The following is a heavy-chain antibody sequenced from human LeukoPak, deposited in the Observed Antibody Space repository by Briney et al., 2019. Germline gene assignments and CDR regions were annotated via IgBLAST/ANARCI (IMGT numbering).Heavy chain of an antibody. CDR1: GFTFSNYW. D-gene: IGHD3-10*01. J-gene: IGHJ5*02. V-gene: IGHV3-7*03. CDR3: ARGFGRP. Sequence: PGGSLGLSGAASGFTFSNYWMSWVRQTPGKGLEWVANIKQDGSEKYYVDSVKGRFTISRDNAKNSLYLQMNSLRAEDTAVYYCARGFGRPWGQGTLVTVSS. CDR2: IKQDGSEK.